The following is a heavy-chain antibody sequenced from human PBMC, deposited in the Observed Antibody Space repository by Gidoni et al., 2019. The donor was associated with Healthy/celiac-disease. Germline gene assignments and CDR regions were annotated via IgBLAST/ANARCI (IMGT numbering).Heavy chain of an antibody. D-gene: IGHD2-8*01. Sequence: QVQLQQWGAGLLKPSETLSLTCDVYGGSFSGYYWSWIRQPPGKGLEWIGEINHSGSTNYNPSLKSRVTISVDTSKNQFSLKLSSVTAADTAVYYCARGGVVLMVYAIYWFDPWGQGTLVTVSS. CDR3: ARGGVVLMVYAIYWFDP. CDR2: INHSGST. V-gene: IGHV4-34*01. CDR1: GGSFSGYY. J-gene: IGHJ5*02.